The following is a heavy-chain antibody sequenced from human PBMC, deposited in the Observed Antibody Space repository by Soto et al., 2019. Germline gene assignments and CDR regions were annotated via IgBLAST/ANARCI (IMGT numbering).Heavy chain of an antibody. Sequence: EVQLVESGGGLVKPGGSLRLSCAASGFTFSSYSMNWVRQAPGKGLEWVSSISSSSSYIYYADSVKGRFTISRDNAKNSLYLQMSSLRAEDTAVYYCARDLWGIVGATYYFDYWGQGTLVTVSS. D-gene: IGHD1-26*01. CDR1: GFTFSSYS. V-gene: IGHV3-21*01. CDR2: ISSSSSYI. J-gene: IGHJ4*02. CDR3: ARDLWGIVGATYYFDY.